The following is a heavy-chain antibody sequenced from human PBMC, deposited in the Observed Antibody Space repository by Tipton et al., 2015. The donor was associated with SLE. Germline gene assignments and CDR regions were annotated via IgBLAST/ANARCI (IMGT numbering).Heavy chain of an antibody. CDR1: GGSISSGDYY. J-gene: IGHJ3*02. Sequence: LRLSCTVSGGSISSGDYYWSWIRQPPGKGLEWIGYIYYSGSTNYNPSLKSRVTISVDTSKNQFSLKLSSVTAADTAVYYCARDNPRGDAFDIWGQGTMVTVSS. V-gene: IGHV4-61*08. D-gene: IGHD1-14*01. CDR2: IYYSGST. CDR3: ARDNPRGDAFDI.